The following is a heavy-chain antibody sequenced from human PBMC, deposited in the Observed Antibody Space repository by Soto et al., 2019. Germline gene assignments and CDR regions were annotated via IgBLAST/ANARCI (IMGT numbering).Heavy chain of an antibody. J-gene: IGHJ6*03. Sequence: GGSLRLSCAASGFTFSSYAMSWVRQAPGKGLEWVSAISGSGGSTYYADSVKGRFTISRDNSKNTLYLQMNSLRAEDTAVYYCAKDIEPYSSGWYYYYYMDVWGKGTTVTVSS. D-gene: IGHD6-19*01. CDR3: AKDIEPYSSGWYYYYYMDV. CDR2: ISGSGGST. CDR1: GFTFSSYA. V-gene: IGHV3-23*01.